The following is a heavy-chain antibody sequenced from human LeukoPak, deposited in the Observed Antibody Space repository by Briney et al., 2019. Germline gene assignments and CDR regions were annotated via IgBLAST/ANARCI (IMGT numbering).Heavy chain of an antibody. Sequence: GESLKISCKGSGYSFTSYWIGWVRQTPGKGLAWMGIIHPGDSDTRYSPSFQGQVTISADKSISTAYLQWSSLKASDTAMYYCARQWNWNYPFDYWGQGTLVTVSS. CDR2: IHPGDSDT. J-gene: IGHJ4*02. CDR3: ARQWNWNYPFDY. CDR1: GYSFTSYW. D-gene: IGHD1-7*01. V-gene: IGHV5-51*01.